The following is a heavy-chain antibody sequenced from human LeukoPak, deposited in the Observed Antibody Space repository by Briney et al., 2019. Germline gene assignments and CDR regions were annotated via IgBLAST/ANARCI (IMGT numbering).Heavy chain of an antibody. J-gene: IGHJ4*02. Sequence: QHGGSLRLSCAASGLTFSSHWMHWVRQAPGKGLVWVSRITNDGSSTTYADSVKGRFTISRDNAKNMLYLQVNSLRAEDTAVYYCAKEYYSGFHYFDDWGQGTLVTVSS. CDR2: ITNDGSST. V-gene: IGHV3-74*01. D-gene: IGHD3-10*01. CDR1: GLTFSSHW. CDR3: AKEYYSGFHYFDD.